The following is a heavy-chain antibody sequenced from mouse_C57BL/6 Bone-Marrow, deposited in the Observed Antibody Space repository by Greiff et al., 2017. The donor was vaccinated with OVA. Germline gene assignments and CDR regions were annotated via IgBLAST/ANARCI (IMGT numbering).Heavy chain of an antibody. Sequence: VQLQQSGAELVRPGASVKLSCTASGFNIKDDYMHWVKQRPEQGLEWIGWIDPENGDTEYASKFQGKATITADTSSNTAYLQLSSLTSEDTAVYYCTTWYYGSSHWYFDVWGTGTTGTVSS. CDR2: IDPENGDT. CDR3: TTWYYGSSHWYFDV. D-gene: IGHD1-1*01. V-gene: IGHV14-4*01. J-gene: IGHJ1*03. CDR1: GFNIKDDY.